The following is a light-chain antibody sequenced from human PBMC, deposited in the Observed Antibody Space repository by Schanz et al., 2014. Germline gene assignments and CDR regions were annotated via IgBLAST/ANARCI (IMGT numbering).Light chain of an antibody. V-gene: IGKV3-15*01. CDR3: QQYGNSPPFT. J-gene: IGKJ2*01. Sequence: EIVMTQSPATLSVSPGERATLSCRASQSVSSNLAWYQQKPGQTPRLLIYGASTRATGFPARFSGSGSGTEFTLTISSLQSEDFAVYYCQQYGNSPPFTFGQGTRLEIK. CDR2: GAS. CDR1: QSVSSN.